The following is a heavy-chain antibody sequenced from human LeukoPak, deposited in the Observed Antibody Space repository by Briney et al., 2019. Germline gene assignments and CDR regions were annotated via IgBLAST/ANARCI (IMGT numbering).Heavy chain of an antibody. CDR3: ARDNSVYDYGDYGTADY. CDR2: INPSGGST. Sequence: ASVKVSCKASGYTFTSYYMHWVRQAPGQGLEWMGIINPSGGSTSYAQKLQGRVTMTTDTSTSTAYMELRSLRSDDTAVYYCARDNSVYDYGDYGTADYWGQGTLVTVSS. J-gene: IGHJ4*02. CDR1: GYTFTSYY. V-gene: IGHV1-46*01. D-gene: IGHD4-17*01.